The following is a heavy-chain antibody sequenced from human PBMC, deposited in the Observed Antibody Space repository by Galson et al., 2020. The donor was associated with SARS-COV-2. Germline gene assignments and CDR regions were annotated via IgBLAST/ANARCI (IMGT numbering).Heavy chain of an antibody. J-gene: IGHJ6*02. CDR3: ARGATEPDYGDMDDYYYYYGMDV. CDR1: GFTFSSYW. CDR2: INSDGSST. Sequence: GESLKISCAASGFTFSSYWMHWVRQAPGKGLVWVSRINSDGSSTSYADSVKGRFTISRDNVKNTLYLQMNSLRAEDTAVYYCARGATEPDYGDMDDYYYYYGMDVWGQGTTVTVSS. D-gene: IGHD4-17*01. V-gene: IGHV3-74*01.